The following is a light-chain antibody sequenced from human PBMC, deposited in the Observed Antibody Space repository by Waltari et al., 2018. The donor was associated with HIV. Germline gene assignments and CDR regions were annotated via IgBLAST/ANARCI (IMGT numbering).Light chain of an antibody. CDR2: KDS. J-gene: IGLJ3*02. Sequence: SYELTQSSSVSVSPGQTARITCSGDLLAKKYVRWFQQKPGQAPVLVMYKDSERPSGFPARFSGSSSGTTVSLTIGGAQVDDEADYYCYSAADNSGLFGGGTKLTVL. V-gene: IGLV3-27*01. CDR1: LLAKKY. CDR3: YSAADNSGL.